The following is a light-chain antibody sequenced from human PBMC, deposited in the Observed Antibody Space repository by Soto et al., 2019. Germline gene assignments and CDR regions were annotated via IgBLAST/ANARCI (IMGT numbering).Light chain of an antibody. V-gene: IGLV2-14*01. CDR3: SSYTSSTTLPFV. J-gene: IGLJ1*01. CDR1: SSDVGGYNY. CDR2: EVS. Sequence: QSALTQPASVSGSPGQSITISCTGTSSDVGGYNYVSWYQQHPGKAPKLMIYEVSNRPSGVSSRFSGSKSLNTASLTISGLQAEDEAEYYCSSYTSSTTLPFVFGTGTKLTVL.